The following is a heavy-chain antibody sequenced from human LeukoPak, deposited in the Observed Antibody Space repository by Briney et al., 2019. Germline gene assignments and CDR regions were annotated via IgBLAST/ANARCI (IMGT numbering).Heavy chain of an antibody. D-gene: IGHD4-17*01. V-gene: IGHV3-7*02. CDR2: INQDGSEK. J-gene: IGHJ6*03. CDR3: ARVCPDYGATTSFYYYYYMDV. Sequence: PGGSLRLSCAASGFTFSIDCMSWVREAPGKGLGWVANINQDGSEKYYVVSVKGRFTISTDNAKNSLYLQMNSLRAEDTAVYYCARVCPDYGATTSFYYYYYMDVWGKGTTVTVSS. CDR1: GFTFSIDC.